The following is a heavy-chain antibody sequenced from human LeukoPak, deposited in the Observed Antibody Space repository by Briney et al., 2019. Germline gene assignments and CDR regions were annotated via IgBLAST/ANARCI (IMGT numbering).Heavy chain of an antibody. CDR2: IYHSGST. J-gene: IGHJ3*02. CDR1: RGSINSGDYY. D-gene: IGHD3-10*01. CDR3: ARDHYSGYAFDI. V-gene: IGHV4-39*07. Sequence: SSETLSLTCTVSRGSINSGDYYWGWIRQPPGKGLEWIGSIYHSGSTYYNPSLKSRVTISVDTSKNQFSLKLSSVTAADTAVYYCARDHYSGYAFDIWGQGTMVTVSS.